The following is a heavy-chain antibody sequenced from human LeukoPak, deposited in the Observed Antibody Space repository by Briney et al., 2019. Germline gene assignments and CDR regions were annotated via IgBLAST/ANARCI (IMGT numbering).Heavy chain of an antibody. J-gene: IGHJ1*01. Sequence: SGPALVKPTQTLTLTCTFSGFSLSTSGMCVGWIRQPPGKALEWLALIDWYDDKYYSTSLKTRLTISKDTSKNQVVLTMTNMDPVDTATYYCARTAYYYDSSGYYSIGDFQHWGQGTLVTVSS. CDR1: GFSLSTSGMC. CDR2: IDWYDDK. D-gene: IGHD3-22*01. CDR3: ARTAYYYDSSGYYSIGDFQH. V-gene: IGHV2-70*01.